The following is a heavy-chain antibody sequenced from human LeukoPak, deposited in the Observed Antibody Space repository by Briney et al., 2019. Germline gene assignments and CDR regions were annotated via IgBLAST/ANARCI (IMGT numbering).Heavy chain of an antibody. D-gene: IGHD3-3*01. Sequence: SETLSLTCTVSGGSISSGDYYWRWIRQPPGKGLEWIGYIYYSGSTYYNPSLKSRVTISVDTSKNQFSLKLSSVTAADTAVYYCARDSTLSIFGVVKAFDYWGQGTLVTVSS. CDR1: GGSISSGDYY. J-gene: IGHJ4*02. CDR3: ARDSTLSIFGVVKAFDY. V-gene: IGHV4-30-4*08. CDR2: IYYSGST.